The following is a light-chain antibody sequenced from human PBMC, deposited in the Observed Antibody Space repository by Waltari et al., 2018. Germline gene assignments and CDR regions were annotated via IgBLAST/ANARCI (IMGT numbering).Light chain of an antibody. V-gene: IGLV2-23*02. Sequence: QSALTQPASVSGSPGQSITISCTGTSSVIGSSNIASWYQQHPDKAPKLLIYGVNKRPSGVSDRFSGAKSGSAAALTIAGLQAEDEVDYFRCSYGGTTKLFGGGTKLTVL. CDR2: GVN. CDR1: SSVIGSSNI. J-gene: IGLJ2*01. CDR3: CSYGGTTKL.